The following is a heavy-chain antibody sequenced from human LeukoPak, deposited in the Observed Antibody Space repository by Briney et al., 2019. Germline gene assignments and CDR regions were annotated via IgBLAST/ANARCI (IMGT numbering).Heavy chain of an antibody. D-gene: IGHD3-3*01. J-gene: IGHJ6*03. CDR3: ASQVTIFGVVITPHYYYMDV. CDR2: IIPLFGTA. V-gene: IGHV1-69*13. CDR1: GGTFSSYA. Sequence: SSVKVSCKASGGTFSSYAISWVRQAPGQGLEWMGGIIPLFGTANYAQKFQGRVTITADESTSTAYMELSSLRSEDTAVYYCASQVTIFGVVITPHYYYMDVWGKGTTVTVSS.